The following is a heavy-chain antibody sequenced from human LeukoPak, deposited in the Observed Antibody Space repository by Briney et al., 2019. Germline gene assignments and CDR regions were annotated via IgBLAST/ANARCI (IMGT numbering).Heavy chain of an antibody. J-gene: IGHJ5*02. CDR2: IYYSGST. CDR1: GGSISSYY. CDR3: ARDSVTIFAFDP. V-gene: IGHV4-59*01. Sequence: SETLSLTCTVSGGSISSYYWSWIRQPPGKGLEWIGYIYYSGSTNYNPSLKSRVTISVDTPKNQFSLKLSSVTAADPAVYYCARDSVTIFAFDPWGQGTLVTVSS. D-gene: IGHD3-3*01.